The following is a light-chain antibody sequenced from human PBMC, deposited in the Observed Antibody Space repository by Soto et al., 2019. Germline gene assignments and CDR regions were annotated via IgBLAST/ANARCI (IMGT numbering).Light chain of an antibody. J-gene: IGKJ1*01. CDR1: QSVSSSY. Sequence: DIVLTQSPGTLSLSPGDRATLSCRASQSVSSSYLAWYQQKPGQAPRLLIYGASSRSTGIPDRFSGSGPGTDFTLTISRLEPEDLAVYYCQQYGSAPTFGEGTKVEIK. V-gene: IGKV3-20*01. CDR2: GAS. CDR3: QQYGSAPT.